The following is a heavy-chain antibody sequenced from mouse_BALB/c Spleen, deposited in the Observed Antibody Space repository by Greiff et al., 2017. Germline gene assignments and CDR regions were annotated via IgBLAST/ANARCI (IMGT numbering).Heavy chain of an antibody. V-gene: IGHV14-1*02. J-gene: IGHJ4*01. D-gene: IGHD2-4*01. CDR1: GFNIKDYY. CDR3: ARGNDYDDAVYYAMDY. CDR2: IDPENGNT. Sequence: VQLKESGAELVRPGALVKLSCKASGFNIKDYYMHWVKQRPEQGLEWIGWIDPENGNTIYDPKFQGKASITADTSSNTAYLQLSSLTSEDTAVYYCARGNDYDDAVYYAMDYWGQGTSVTVSS.